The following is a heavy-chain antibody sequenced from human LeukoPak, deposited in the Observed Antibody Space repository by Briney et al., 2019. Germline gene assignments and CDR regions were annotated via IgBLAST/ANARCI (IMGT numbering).Heavy chain of an antibody. J-gene: IGHJ6*03. Sequence: EGSLKLSCAASGFTFSDSTMHWVRQASGRGLEWVGRIRNKANSYATAYAASVKGRFTISRDDSKNTAYLQMNSLETEDTAVYYCTLTVPDYYYMDVWGKGTTVTVSS. D-gene: IGHD4-17*01. CDR3: TLTVPDYYYMDV. CDR1: GFTFSDST. V-gene: IGHV3-73*01. CDR2: IRNKANSYAT.